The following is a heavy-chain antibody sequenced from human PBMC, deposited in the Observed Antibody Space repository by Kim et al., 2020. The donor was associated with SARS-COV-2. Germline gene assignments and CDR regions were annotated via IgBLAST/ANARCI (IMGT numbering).Heavy chain of an antibody. J-gene: IGHJ3*02. D-gene: IGHD1-7*01. CDR3: AKDGGITGTKDAFDI. CDR2: ISGSGGSP. CDR1: GFTFSYYT. V-gene: IGHV3-23*01. Sequence: GGSPRLSCAASGFTFSYYTMSWVRQAPGKGLEWVSDISGSGGSPYYADSLKGRFTISRDNSKNTLYLQMNSLRAEDTAIYYCAKDGGITGTKDAFDIWGQGTMVTVSS.